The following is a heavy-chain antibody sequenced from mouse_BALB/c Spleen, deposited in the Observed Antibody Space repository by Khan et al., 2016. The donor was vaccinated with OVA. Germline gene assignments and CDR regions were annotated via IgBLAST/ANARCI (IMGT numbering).Heavy chain of an antibody. CDR1: GDSITSGY. J-gene: IGHJ3*01. V-gene: IGHV3-8*02. CDR2: IIYTGYT. D-gene: IGHD2-14*01. CDR3: ARSASRYAFVY. Sequence: VQLKQSGPSLVKPSQTLSLTCSVTGDSITSGYWNWFRKFPGNKLEYMGDIIYTGYTYYNPSLLSRISLTRHTSNNQYYLHLNSVTDENTATYYSARSASRYAFVYWGQGTLVTVSA.